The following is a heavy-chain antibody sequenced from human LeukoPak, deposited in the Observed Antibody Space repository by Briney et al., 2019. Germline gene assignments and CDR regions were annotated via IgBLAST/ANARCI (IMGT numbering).Heavy chain of an antibody. CDR2: IYYSGST. J-gene: IGHJ3*02. Sequence: SETLSLTCTVSGGSISSYYWSWIRQPPGKGLEWIGYIYYSGSTNYNPSLKSRVTISVDTSKNQFSLKLSSVTAADTAVYYCARDYNDRNDAFDIWGQGTMVTVSS. D-gene: IGHD3-22*01. V-gene: IGHV4-59*01. CDR1: GGSISSYY. CDR3: ARDYNDRNDAFDI.